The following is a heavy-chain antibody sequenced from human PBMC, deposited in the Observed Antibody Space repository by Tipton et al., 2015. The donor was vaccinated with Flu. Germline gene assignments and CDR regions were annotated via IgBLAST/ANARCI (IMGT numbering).Heavy chain of an antibody. D-gene: IGHD5-18*01. Sequence: LRLSCTVSDGSISSYYWSWIRQPPGKGLEWIGYMSYSGTTNYNPSLKGRVTISVDTSKNQLSLKLTSVTAADTAVFYCARHRGYSYNWYYDAFDIWGQGTVVSVSS. CDR2: MSYSGTT. CDR1: DGSISSYY. CDR3: ARHRGYSYNWYYDAFDI. J-gene: IGHJ3*02. V-gene: IGHV4-59*08.